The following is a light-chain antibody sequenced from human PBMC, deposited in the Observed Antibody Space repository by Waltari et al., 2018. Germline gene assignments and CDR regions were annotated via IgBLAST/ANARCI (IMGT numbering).Light chain of an antibody. CDR3: NSFTTSYTHV. J-gene: IGLJ1*01. V-gene: IGLV2-14*01. Sequence: QSALTQPASVSASPGQSITISCTGTGSDIGHYDIVSWYQQHPGKAPKLIIYDVTIRPYGLSTRFSGSKSGNTASLTISGLQAEDEADYYCNSFTTSYTHVFGTGTKVTVL. CDR1: GSDIGHYDI. CDR2: DVT.